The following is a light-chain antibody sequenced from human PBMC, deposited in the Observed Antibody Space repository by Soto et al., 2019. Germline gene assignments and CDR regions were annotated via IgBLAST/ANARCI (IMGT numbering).Light chain of an antibody. V-gene: IGKV1-5*01. CDR3: KRYTSNPTGM. CDR2: DAS. Sequence: SVSAVSLSVRDRVTITCRDSQSISSWWAWYQQKPGKAPKLLIYDASSLETGVPSRFSFCGSGTQLTLTISGLQIHDVALYCCKRYTSNPTGMFGEGTKVEIK. J-gene: IGKJ4*02. CDR1: QSISSW.